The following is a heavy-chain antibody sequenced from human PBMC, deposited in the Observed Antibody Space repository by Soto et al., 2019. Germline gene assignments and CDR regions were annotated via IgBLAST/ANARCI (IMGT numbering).Heavy chain of an antibody. D-gene: IGHD3-3*01. V-gene: IGHV3-30*18. CDR1: GFTFSSYG. Sequence: GGTLRLSCAVSGFTFSSYGMNWVRQAPGKGLEWVAVISYDGSTKYYADSVKARFTISRDNSKNTLYLQMKGPRAEDRAVCYCAKDQRYYDFSGAYSNYYYYGMVVWGQETTVTVSS. CDR3: AKDQRYYDFSGAYSNYYYYGMVV. J-gene: IGHJ6*02. CDR2: ISYDGSTK.